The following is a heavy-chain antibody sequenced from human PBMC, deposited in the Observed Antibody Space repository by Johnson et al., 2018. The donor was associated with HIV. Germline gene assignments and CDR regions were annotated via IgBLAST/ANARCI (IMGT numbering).Heavy chain of an antibody. CDR2: INWNGGST. CDR3: AKERRAPRAFDI. V-gene: IGHV3-20*04. Sequence: MQLVESGGGVVRPGGSLRLSCAASGFTFDDYGMSWVRQAPGKGLEWVSGINWNGGSTGYADSVKGRFTISRDNSKSTFFLQMNSLTPEDTGVYYCAKERRAPRAFDIWGQGTMVTVSS. D-gene: IGHD1-26*01. CDR1: GFTFDDYG. J-gene: IGHJ3*02.